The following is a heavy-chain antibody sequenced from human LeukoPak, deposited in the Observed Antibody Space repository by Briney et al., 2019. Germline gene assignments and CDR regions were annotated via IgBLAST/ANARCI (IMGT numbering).Heavy chain of an antibody. CDR2: ISGSGGST. D-gene: IGHD3-10*02. J-gene: IGHJ6*04. CDR3: AELGITMIGGV. Sequence: GGSLRLSCAASGFTFNTYGMNWVRQAPGKGLEWVSAISGSGGSTYYADSVKGRFTISRDNAKNSLYPQMNSLRAEDTAVYYCAELGITMIGGVWGKGTTVTISS. V-gene: IGHV3-23*01. CDR1: GFTFNTYG.